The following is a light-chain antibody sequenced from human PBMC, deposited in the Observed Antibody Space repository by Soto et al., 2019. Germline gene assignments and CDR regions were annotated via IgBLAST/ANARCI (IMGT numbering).Light chain of an antibody. CDR3: QQRSI. Sequence: EIVLTQSPATLSLSPGERATLSCRASQSVSSYLAWYQQKPGQAPRLLIYDASNRATGIPARFSGSGSATDFTLTISSLEPEDFAVYYCQQRSIFGGGTKVEIK. CDR2: DAS. CDR1: QSVSSY. V-gene: IGKV3-11*01. J-gene: IGKJ4*01.